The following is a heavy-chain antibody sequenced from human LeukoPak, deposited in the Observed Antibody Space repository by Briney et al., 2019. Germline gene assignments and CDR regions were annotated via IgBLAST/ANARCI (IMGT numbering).Heavy chain of an antibody. CDR1: GFTFSSYA. Sequence: GGSLRLSCAASGFTFSSYAMTWVRQAPGKGLEWVSTIRSGAYTYYADSVKGRLSISRDNSKNTLYLEMNSLRAEDAAVYYCARISVVSRSGPLDYWGQGTLVTVSS. CDR3: ARISVVSRSGPLDY. CDR2: IRSGAYT. V-gene: IGHV3-23*01. D-gene: IGHD3-10*01. J-gene: IGHJ4*02.